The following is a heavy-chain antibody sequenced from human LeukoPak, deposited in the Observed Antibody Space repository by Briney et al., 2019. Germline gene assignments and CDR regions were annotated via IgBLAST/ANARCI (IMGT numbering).Heavy chain of an antibody. Sequence: SETLSLTCTVSGGSINSYYWSWIRQPAGKGLEWIGHIYTSGSTNYNPSPKGRVTISVDTSKNQFSLKLRSVTAADTAVYYCARLDTVTSFDFWGQGTLVTVSS. CDR3: ARLDTVTSFDF. V-gene: IGHV4-4*07. J-gene: IGHJ4*02. D-gene: IGHD4-17*01. CDR2: IYTSGST. CDR1: GGSINSYY.